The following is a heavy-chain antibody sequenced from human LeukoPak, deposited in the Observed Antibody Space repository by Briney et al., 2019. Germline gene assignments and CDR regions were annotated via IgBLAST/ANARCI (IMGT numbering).Heavy chain of an antibody. Sequence: SETLSLTCAVYGGSFSGYYWSWLRQPPGKGLEWIGEINHSGSTNYNPSLTRRVTISVDTSKNQSSLKLSSVTAADTAVYYCARADQYVWGSYRYPSLGPPQAYYFDYWGQGTLVTVFS. J-gene: IGHJ4*02. CDR3: ARADQYVWGSYRYPSLGPPQAYYFDY. D-gene: IGHD3-16*02. CDR2: INHSGST. CDR1: GGSFSGYY. V-gene: IGHV4-34*01.